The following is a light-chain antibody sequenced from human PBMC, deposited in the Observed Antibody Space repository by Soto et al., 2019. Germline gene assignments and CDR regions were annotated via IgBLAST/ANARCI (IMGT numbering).Light chain of an antibody. J-gene: IGLJ1*01. CDR3: SLYTSENAYV. V-gene: IGLV2-18*01. CDR2: EVS. CDR1: STDFVSYNR. Sequence: QSALTQPPSVSGSPGQSVTISCTGTSTDFVSYNRVSWYQQPPGTAPKLMIYEVSKRPSGVPDRFSGSKSDNTASLTISGLQAADEADYYCSLYTSENAYVFGTGTKVTVL.